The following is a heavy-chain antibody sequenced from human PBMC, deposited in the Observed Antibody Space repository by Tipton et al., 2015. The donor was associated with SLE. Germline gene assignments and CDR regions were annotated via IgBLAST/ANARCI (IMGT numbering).Heavy chain of an antibody. CDR1: GYSISSGYY. D-gene: IGHD6-13*01. J-gene: IGHJ3*02. V-gene: IGHV4-38-2*02. CDR3: AREQQSDAFDI. Sequence: TLSLTCAVSGYSISSGYYWGWIRQPPGKGLEWIGSIYHSGSTYYNPSPKSRVTISVDTSKNQFSLKLSSVTAADTAVYYCAREQQSDAFDIWGQGTMVTVSS. CDR2: IYHSGST.